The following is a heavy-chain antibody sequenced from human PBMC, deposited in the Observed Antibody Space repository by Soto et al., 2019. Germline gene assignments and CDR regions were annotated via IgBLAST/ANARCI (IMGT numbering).Heavy chain of an antibody. V-gene: IGHV4-59*01. J-gene: IGHJ6*02. CDR3: ARGHIPHYGSYYYYGMDV. Sequence: PSETLSLTCTVSGGSISSYYWSWIRQPPGKGLKWIGYIYYSGSTNYNPSLKSRVTISVDTSKNQFSLKLSSVTAADTAVYYCARGHIPHYGSYYYYGMDVWGQGTTVTVSS. D-gene: IGHD4-17*01. CDR2: IYYSGST. CDR1: GGSISSYY.